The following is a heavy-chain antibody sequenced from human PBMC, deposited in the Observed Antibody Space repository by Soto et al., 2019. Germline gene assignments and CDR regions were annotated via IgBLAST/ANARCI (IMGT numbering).Heavy chain of an antibody. CDR3: ARDTGGYDSFDY. J-gene: IGHJ4*02. CDR2: IKQDGSEK. Sequence: GGSLRLSCAASGFMFSNYWMSWVRQAPGKGLEWVANIKQDGSEKYYVDSVKGRFTISRDNAKNSLYLQMNSLRAEDTAVYYCARDTGGYDSFDYWGQGTLVTVSS. V-gene: IGHV3-7*01. CDR1: GFMFSNYW. D-gene: IGHD2-8*02.